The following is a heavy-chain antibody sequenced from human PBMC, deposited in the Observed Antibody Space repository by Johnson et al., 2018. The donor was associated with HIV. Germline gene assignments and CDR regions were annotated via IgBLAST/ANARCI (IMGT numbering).Heavy chain of an antibody. V-gene: IGHV3-66*03. Sequence: VQLVESGGGLIQPGGSLRLSCAASGFTVSSNYMSWVRQAPGKGLEWVSVIYSGGSTYYADSVKGRFTISRDNSKNTLYLQMNSLRAEDTAVYYCASVYYNILTGYYYDAVDIWGQGTMVTVSS. D-gene: IGHD3-9*01. CDR3: ASVYYNILTGYYYDAVDI. CDR2: IYSGGST. J-gene: IGHJ3*02. CDR1: GFTVSSNY.